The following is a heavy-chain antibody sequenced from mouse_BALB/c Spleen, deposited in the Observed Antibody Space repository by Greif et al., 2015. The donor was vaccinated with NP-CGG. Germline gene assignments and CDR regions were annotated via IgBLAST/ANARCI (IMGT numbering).Heavy chain of an antibody. CDR1: GYTFTSYW. J-gene: IGHJ4*01. CDR3: ETDRYDDYAMDY. D-gene: IGHD2-14*01. CDR2: INPSTGYT. V-gene: IGHV1-7*01. Sequence: QVQLQQSGAELAKPGASVKMSCKASGYTFTSYWMHWVKQRPGQGLEWIGYINPSTGYTEYNQKFKDKATLTADKSSSTAYMQLSSLTSEDSAVYYCETDRYDDYAMDYWGQGTSVTVSS.